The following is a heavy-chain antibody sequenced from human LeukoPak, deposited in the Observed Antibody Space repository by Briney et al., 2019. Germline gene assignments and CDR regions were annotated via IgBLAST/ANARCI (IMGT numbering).Heavy chain of an antibody. D-gene: IGHD3-10*01. Sequence: PGGSLRLSCVVSGFTVSTNYMNWVRQAPGKGLEWVSLIQSGGSTHYTDSAKGRFTISRDNSKNTLYLQLNSLRAEDTAVYYCARDDGAGGPFDYWGQGTLVTVSS. CDR2: IQSGGST. V-gene: IGHV3-66*01. CDR1: GFTVSTNY. J-gene: IGHJ4*02. CDR3: ARDDGAGGPFDY.